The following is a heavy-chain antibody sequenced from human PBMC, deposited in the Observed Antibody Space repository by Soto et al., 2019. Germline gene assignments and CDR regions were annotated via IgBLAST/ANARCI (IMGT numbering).Heavy chain of an antibody. CDR1: GGSISSGDYY. V-gene: IGHV4-30-4*01. CDR3: AREYCTNGVCLDAFDI. D-gene: IGHD2-8*01. J-gene: IGHJ3*02. CDR2: IYHSGST. Sequence: PSETLSLTCTVSGGSISSGDYYWSWIRQPPGKGLEWIGYIYHSGSTNYNPSLKSRVTISVDKSKNQFSLKLSSVTAADTAVYYCAREYCTNGVCLDAFDIWGQGTMVTVSS.